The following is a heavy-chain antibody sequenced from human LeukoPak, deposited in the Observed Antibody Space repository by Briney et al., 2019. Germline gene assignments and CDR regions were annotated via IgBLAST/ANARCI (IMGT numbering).Heavy chain of an antibody. D-gene: IGHD2-15*01. V-gene: IGHV3-23*01. J-gene: IGHJ4*02. CDR1: GFTFSDYY. CDR3: AKDGLGLEDIVVVVAATLDY. Sequence: GGSLRLSCAASGFTFSDYYMSWIRQAPGKGLEWVSAISGSGGSTYYADSVKGRFTISRDNSKNTLYLQMNSLRAEDTAVYYCAKDGLGLEDIVVVVAATLDYWGQGTLVTVSS. CDR2: ISGSGGST.